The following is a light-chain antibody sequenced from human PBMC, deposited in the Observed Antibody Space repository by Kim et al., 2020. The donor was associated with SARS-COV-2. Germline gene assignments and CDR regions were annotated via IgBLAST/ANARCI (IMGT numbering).Light chain of an antibody. V-gene: IGLV3-1*01. J-gene: IGLJ3*02. CDR1: KLGNKY. CDR3: QAWDSSTVV. CDR2: QDN. Sequence: SVSPGQTATITCSGDKLGNKYVCWYQQRPGQSPVLIIYQDNTRPSGIPGRFSGTNSGNTATLTISGTQAMDEADYYCQAWDSSTVVFGGGTQLTFL.